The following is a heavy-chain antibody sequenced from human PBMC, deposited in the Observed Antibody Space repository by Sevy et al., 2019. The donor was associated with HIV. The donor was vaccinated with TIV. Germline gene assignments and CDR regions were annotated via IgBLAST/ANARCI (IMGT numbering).Heavy chain of an antibody. V-gene: IGHV3-48*03. J-gene: IGHJ3*01. D-gene: IGHD2-2*01. Sequence: GGSLRLSCEAFGFIISDYEMMWVRQAPGKGLEWVSYISPSRTTIYHAVSPKGRFTTSRDNARNSLSLHLDNLRAEDTAVYYCARQYFLPYRSSTNCPPAAYDLWGQRTMVTVSS. CDR2: ISPSRTTI. CDR3: ARQYFLPYRSSTNCPPAAYDL. CDR1: GFIISDYE.